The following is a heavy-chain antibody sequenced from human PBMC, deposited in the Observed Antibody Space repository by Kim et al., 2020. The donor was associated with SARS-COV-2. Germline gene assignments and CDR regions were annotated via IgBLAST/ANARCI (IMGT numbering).Heavy chain of an antibody. V-gene: IGHV3-53*01. CDR2: IYNTGSS. Sequence: GGSLRLSCAASGFSVSSYYMSWVRQAPGKGLEWVSMIYNTGSSYYAGSVEGRFTISRDDSSNTLYLQMNGLRADDTAVYYCARIDSSGWAYFYYAMDVWGQGTTVTVSS. D-gene: IGHD6-19*01. J-gene: IGHJ6*02. CDR3: ARIDSSGWAYFYYAMDV. CDR1: GFSVSSYY.